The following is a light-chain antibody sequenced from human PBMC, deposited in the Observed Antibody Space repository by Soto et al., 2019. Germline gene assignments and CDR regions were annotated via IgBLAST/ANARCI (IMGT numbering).Light chain of an antibody. CDR3: QQYNNWPPWT. J-gene: IGKJ1*01. CDR1: QSVSSN. V-gene: IGKV3-15*01. Sequence: EIVMTQSPATLSVSVGVRATLSCRASQSVSSNLSWYQQKPGQAPRLLIYGAAARATGIPARFSGSGSGTEFTLTISSLQSEDFAVYYCQQYNNWPPWTFGQGTKV. CDR2: GAA.